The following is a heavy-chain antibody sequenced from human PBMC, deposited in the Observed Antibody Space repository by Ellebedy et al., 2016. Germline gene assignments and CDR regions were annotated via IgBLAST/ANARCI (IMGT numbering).Heavy chain of an antibody. V-gene: IGHV3-23*01. D-gene: IGHD4-17*01. J-gene: IGHJ4*02. CDR1: GFTFNIAG. Sequence: GESLKISXAASGFTFNIAGMTWVRQAPGGGLEWVSTISGGGDITVSADSVKGRFTISRDNSRNTLYLQMNSLRAEDTAVYYCYYGHYSGSWGQGTLVTVSS. CDR3: YYGHYSGS. CDR2: ISGGGDIT.